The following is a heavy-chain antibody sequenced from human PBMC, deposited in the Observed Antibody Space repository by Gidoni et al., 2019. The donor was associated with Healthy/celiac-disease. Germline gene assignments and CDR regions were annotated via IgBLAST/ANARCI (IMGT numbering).Heavy chain of an antibody. CDR1: GGSISSSNW. CDR3: ARDKDTAMSSYYYGMDV. D-gene: IGHD5-18*01. V-gene: IGHV4-4*02. CDR2: IYHSGST. J-gene: IGHJ6*02. Sequence: QVQLQESGPGLVKPSGTLSLTCAVSGGSISSSNWLSWVRQPPGKGLEWIGEIYHSGSTNYNPSLKSRVTISVDKPKNQFSLKLSSVTAADTAVYYCARDKDTAMSSYYYGMDVWGQGTTVTVSS.